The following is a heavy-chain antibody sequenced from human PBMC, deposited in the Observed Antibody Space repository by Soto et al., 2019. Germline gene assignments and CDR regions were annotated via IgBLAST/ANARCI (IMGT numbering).Heavy chain of an antibody. CDR1: GYTLSAYY. Sequence: QVHLVQSGAEVKSPGASVKVSCKASGYTLSAYYLHWVRHAPGQGLEWMGWLDPNTGRTNYAQKFKCRVTMPSDTSIITAFMELSRLTSDDSAVYYCGRDGVEILSPDRRHWLDPWGKATLVTVSS. CDR2: LDPNTGRT. J-gene: IGHJ5*02. CDR3: GRDGVEILSPDRRHWLDP. D-gene: IGHD1-7*01. V-gene: IGHV1-2*02.